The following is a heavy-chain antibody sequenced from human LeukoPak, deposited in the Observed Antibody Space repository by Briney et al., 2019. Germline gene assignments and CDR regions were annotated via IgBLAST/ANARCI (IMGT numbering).Heavy chain of an antibody. CDR3: ARGVDPLADNTLAY. CDR2: LYIEGNT. J-gene: IGHJ4*02. Sequence: GGSRRLSGTASGFTFITNDMTWVRQAPGKGLDWFSVLYIEGNTKYADSVQGRFTISRDNSKNTLYLYMKSLSPHETAVYYCARGVDPLADNTLAYWGQGPLVTVSS. D-gene: IGHD5-12*01. V-gene: IGHV3-53*01. CDR1: GFTFITND.